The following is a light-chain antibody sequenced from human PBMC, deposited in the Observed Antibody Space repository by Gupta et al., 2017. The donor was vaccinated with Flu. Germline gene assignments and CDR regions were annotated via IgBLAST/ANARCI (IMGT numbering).Light chain of an antibody. CDR2: NND. CDR3: TAWDDSLNGHV. Sequence: QSVLTQPPSASGTPGQRVTISCSGSSSNIGSNPVNWYQQLPGTAPELLIYNNDLRPSGVPDRFSGSKPGTSASLAISGLQSEDETDYYCTAWDDSLNGHVFGTGTKVTVL. CDR1: SSNIGSNP. V-gene: IGLV1-44*01. J-gene: IGLJ1*01.